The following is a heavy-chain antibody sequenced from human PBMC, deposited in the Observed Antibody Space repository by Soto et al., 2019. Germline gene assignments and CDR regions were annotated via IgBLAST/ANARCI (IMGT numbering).Heavy chain of an antibody. V-gene: IGHV2-5*02. Sequence: QITLKESGPTLVKPTQTLTLTCTFSGFSLSTSGVGVGWIRQPPGKALEWLALIYWDDDKSYSPSLKSMLTITKDTTKTQLVLTMTNMDPVDTATYYCARRYCSGGSCYIDWFDPWGQGTLVTVSS. J-gene: IGHJ5*02. CDR3: ARRYCSGGSCYIDWFDP. CDR2: IYWDDDK. D-gene: IGHD2-15*01. CDR1: GFSLSTSGVG.